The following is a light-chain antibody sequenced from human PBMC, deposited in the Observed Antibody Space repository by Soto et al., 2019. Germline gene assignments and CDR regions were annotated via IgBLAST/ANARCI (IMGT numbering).Light chain of an antibody. V-gene: IGKV1-5*01. CDR1: QSISSW. CDR2: DAS. CDR3: QQYNSYPT. Sequence: DIPMTQSPSTLSASVGDRVTITCRASQSISSWLAWYQQKPGKAPKILIYDASSLESGVPSRFSGSGAGTEFTLTISSLQPDDFATYYCQQYNSYPTFGQGTKVEIK. J-gene: IGKJ1*01.